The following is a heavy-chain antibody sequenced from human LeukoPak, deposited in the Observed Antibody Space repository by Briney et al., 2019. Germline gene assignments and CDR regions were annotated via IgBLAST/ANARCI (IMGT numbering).Heavy chain of an antibody. J-gene: IGHJ5*02. CDR1: GGSISSGSYY. Sequence: SQTLSLTCTVSGGSISSGSYYWSWIRQPAGKGLEWIGRIYTSGSTNYNPSLKSRVTISVDTSKNQFSLKLSSVTAADTAVYYCASLSGDLARYDPWGQGTLVTVSS. V-gene: IGHV4-61*02. D-gene: IGHD1-26*01. CDR2: IYTSGST. CDR3: ASLSGDLARYDP.